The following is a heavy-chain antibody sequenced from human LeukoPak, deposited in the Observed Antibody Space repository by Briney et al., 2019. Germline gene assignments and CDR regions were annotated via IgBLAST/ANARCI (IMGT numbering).Heavy chain of an antibody. CDR3: ARRGESASYGDYRFDY. CDR1: GFTFSNYA. J-gene: IGHJ4*02. D-gene: IGHD4-17*01. CDR2: ISGSSGLT. V-gene: IGHV3-23*01. Sequence: GGSLRLSCAASGFTFSNYAMSWVRQAPGRGLEWVSAISGSSGLTYYADSVRGRFTISRDNSKNTLFLQMNSLRAEDTAVYYCARRGESASYGDYRFDYWGQGTLVTVSS.